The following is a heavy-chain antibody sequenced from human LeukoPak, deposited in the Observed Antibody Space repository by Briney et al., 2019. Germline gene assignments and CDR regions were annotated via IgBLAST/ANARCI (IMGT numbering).Heavy chain of an antibody. CDR1: GGSISSGGYS. CDR2: IYYSGST. CDR3: ASAYSSSSQYYFDY. V-gene: IGHV4-30-4*07. Sequence: SETLSLTCAVSGGSISSGGYSWSWIRQPPGKGLEWIGYIYYSGSTYYNPSLKSRVTISVDTSKNQFSLKLSSVTAADTAVYYCASAYSSSSQYYFDYWGQGTLVTVSS. J-gene: IGHJ4*02. D-gene: IGHD6-6*01.